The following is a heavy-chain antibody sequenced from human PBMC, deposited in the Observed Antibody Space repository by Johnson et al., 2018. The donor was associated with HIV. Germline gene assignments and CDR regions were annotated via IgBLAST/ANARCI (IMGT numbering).Heavy chain of an antibody. CDR1: GFTFSSYG. J-gene: IGHJ3*02. D-gene: IGHD5-12*01. CDR2: IWYDGSNK. Sequence: QVQLVESGGGVVQPGRSLRLSCAASGFTFSSYGMHWVRQAPGKGLEWVAVIWYDGSNKYYADSVKGRFTISRDNSKNTLYLQMNSLKTEDTAVYYCTTGISCFGSITFDIWGQGTMVTVSS. CDR3: TTGISCFGSITFDI. V-gene: IGHV3-33*01.